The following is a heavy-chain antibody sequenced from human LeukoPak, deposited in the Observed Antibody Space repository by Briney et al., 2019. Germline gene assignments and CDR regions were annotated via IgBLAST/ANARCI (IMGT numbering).Heavy chain of an antibody. Sequence: SETLYLTCTVSGGSISSGGYYWSWIRQHPGKGLEWIGYIYYSGSTYYNPSLKSRATISVDTSKNQFSLKLSSVTAADTAVYYCARDTVVPSGVDVWGKGTTVTVSS. J-gene: IGHJ6*04. CDR1: GGSISSGGYY. V-gene: IGHV4-31*03. CDR2: IYYSGST. CDR3: ARDTVVPSGVDV. D-gene: IGHD3-10*01.